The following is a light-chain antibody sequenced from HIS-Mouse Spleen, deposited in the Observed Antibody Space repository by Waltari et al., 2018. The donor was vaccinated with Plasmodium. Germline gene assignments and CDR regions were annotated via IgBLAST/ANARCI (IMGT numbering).Light chain of an antibody. Sequence: SYELPQPPSVSVSPGQTARITCSGDALPKKYAYWYQQKSGQAHVMVIYEDSKRPSGIPERFSGSSSGTMATLTISGAQVEDEADYYCYSTDSSGNHRVFGGGTKLTVL. CDR3: YSTDSSGNHRV. CDR1: ALPKKY. V-gene: IGLV3-10*01. J-gene: IGLJ3*02. CDR2: EDS.